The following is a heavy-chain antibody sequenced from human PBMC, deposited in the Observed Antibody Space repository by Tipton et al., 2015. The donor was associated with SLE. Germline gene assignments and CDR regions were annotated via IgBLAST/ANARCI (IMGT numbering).Heavy chain of an antibody. D-gene: IGHD6-13*01. J-gene: IGHJ3*02. CDR1: GYSISSGYY. Sequence: TLSLTCAVSGYSISSGYYWGWIRQPPGKGLEWIGYIYYSGSTYYNPSLKSRVTISVDTSKNQFSLKLSSVTAADTAVYYCATALAAAGTYAFDIWGQGTMVTVSS. CDR3: ATALAAAGTYAFDI. CDR2: IYYSGST. V-gene: IGHV4-38-2*01.